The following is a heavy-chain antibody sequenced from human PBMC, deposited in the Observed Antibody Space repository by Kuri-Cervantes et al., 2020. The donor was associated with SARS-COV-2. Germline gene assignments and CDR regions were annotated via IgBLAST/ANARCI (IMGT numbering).Heavy chain of an antibody. CDR1: GFTFSSYS. D-gene: IGHD1-7*01. CDR3: ARVYNWNYGYLDDY. Sequence: GGSLRLSCAASGFTFSSYSMNWVRQAPGKGLEWVSSISSSSSYIYYADSVKGRFTISRDNAKNSLYLQMNSLRAEDTAVYYCARVYNWNYGYLDDYWGQGTLVTVS. V-gene: IGHV3-21*01. J-gene: IGHJ4*02. CDR2: ISSSSSYI.